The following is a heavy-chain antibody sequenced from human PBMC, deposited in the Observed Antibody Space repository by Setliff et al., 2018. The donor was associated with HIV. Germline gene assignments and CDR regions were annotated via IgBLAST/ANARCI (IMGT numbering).Heavy chain of an antibody. CDR1: GYSISSGYY. V-gene: IGHV4-38-2*01. CDR2: IYHSGST. CDR3: ARVRGSSGWYVFDD. D-gene: IGHD6-19*01. J-gene: IGHJ4*02. Sequence: PSETLSLTCAVSGYSISSGYYWGWIRQPPGKGLEWIGTIYHSGSTYYNPSLKSRLTISVDTSKNQFSLKLNSVTAADTAVYYCARVRGSSGWYVFDDWGQGTLVTVSS.